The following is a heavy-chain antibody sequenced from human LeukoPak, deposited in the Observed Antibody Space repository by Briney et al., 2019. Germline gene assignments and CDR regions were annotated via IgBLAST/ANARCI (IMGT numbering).Heavy chain of an antibody. Sequence: APVKVSCKASGYTFTSYGISWVRQAPGQGLEWMGWISAYNGNTNYAQKLQGRVTTTTDTSTSTAYMELRSLRSDDTAVYYCARDPLVVVAATYYYYYGMDVWGQGTTVTVSS. CDR3: ARDPLVVVAATYYYYYGMDV. V-gene: IGHV1-18*01. J-gene: IGHJ6*02. CDR2: ISAYNGNT. D-gene: IGHD2-15*01. CDR1: GYTFTSYG.